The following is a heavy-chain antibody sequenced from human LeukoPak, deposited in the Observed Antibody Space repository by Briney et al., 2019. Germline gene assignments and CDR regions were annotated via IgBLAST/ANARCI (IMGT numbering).Heavy chain of an antibody. Sequence: GGSLKLSCAASGFTFSTDCIHWVRQAPGKRPEWVANINFDGGAKYYADSLKGRFTISRDNSKNTLYLEMNSLRVEDTAVYYCAKGVSGNSFYLDYWGQGTLVTVSS. CDR2: INFDGGAK. V-gene: IGHV3-30*02. J-gene: IGHJ4*02. CDR1: GFTFSTDC. D-gene: IGHD1-20*01. CDR3: AKGVSGNSFYLDY.